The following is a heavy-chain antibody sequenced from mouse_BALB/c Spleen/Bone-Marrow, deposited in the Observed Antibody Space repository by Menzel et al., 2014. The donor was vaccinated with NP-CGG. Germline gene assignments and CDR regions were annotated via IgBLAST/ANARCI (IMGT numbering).Heavy chain of an antibody. V-gene: IGHV14-1*02. Sequence: VQLQQPGAELVRPGALVKLSCKASGFSIKDYYMHWVKQRPEQGLEWIGWIDPENGNTIYDPKFQGKASITADTSSNTAYLQLSSLTSEDTAVYYCAKAGFAYWGQGTLVTASA. CDR2: IDPENGNT. CDR3: AKAGFAY. CDR1: GFSIKDYY. J-gene: IGHJ3*01.